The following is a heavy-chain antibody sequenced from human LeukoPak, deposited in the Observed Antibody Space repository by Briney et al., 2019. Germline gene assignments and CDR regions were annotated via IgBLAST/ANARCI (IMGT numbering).Heavy chain of an antibody. CDR2: VNTNTGNP. CDR3: ARYPWYCSGGSCYDNWFDP. Sequence: ASVKVSCKASGYTFTSYAMNWVRQAPGQGLEWMGWVNTNTGNPTYAQGFTGRFVFSLDTSVSTAYLQISSLKAEDTAVYYCARYPWYCSGGSCYDNWFDPWGQGTLVTVSS. J-gene: IGHJ5*02. CDR1: GYTFTSYA. D-gene: IGHD2-15*01. V-gene: IGHV7-4-1*02.